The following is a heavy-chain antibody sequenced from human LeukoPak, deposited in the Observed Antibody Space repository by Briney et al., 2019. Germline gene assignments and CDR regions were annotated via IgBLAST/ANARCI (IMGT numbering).Heavy chain of an antibody. V-gene: IGHV4-31*03. J-gene: IGHJ3*02. CDR3: ARGGSYYYDSSGFGNPNAFDI. D-gene: IGHD3-22*01. CDR1: GGSINSGGYY. CDR2: IYYSGST. Sequence: SQTLSVTCTVSGGSINSGGYYWSWIRQHPGKGLEWIGYIYYSGSTYYNPSLKSRVTISVDTSKNQFSLKLSSVTAADTAVYYCARGGSYYYDSSGFGNPNAFDIWGQGTMVTVSS.